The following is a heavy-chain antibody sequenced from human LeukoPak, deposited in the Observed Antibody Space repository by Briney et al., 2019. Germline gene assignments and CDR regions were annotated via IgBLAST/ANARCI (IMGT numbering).Heavy chain of an antibody. J-gene: IGHJ4*02. CDR1: GYTFTSYG. D-gene: IGHD3-3*01. CDR2: ISAYNGNT. Sequence: GASVKVSCKASGYTFTSYGISWVRQAPGQGLEWMGWISAYNGNTNYAQKLQGRVTMTTDTSTSTAYMELRSLRSDDTAVYYCARVGLTYYDFWSGYSSYYFDYWGQGTLVTVSS. CDR3: ARVGLTYYDFWSGYSSYYFDY. V-gene: IGHV1-18*01.